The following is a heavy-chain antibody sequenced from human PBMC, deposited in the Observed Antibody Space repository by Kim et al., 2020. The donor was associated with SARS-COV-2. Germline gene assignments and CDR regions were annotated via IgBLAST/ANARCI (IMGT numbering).Heavy chain of an antibody. J-gene: IGHJ3*02. CDR2: IYYSGST. Sequence: SETLSLTCTVSGGSISSSSYYWGWIRQPPGKGLEWIGSIYYSGSTYYNPSLKSRVTISVDTSKNQFSLKLSSVTAADTAVYYCAILAFWSGYPEGPPAFDIWGQGTMVTVSS. D-gene: IGHD3-3*01. V-gene: IGHV4-39*01. CDR3: AILAFWSGYPEGPPAFDI. CDR1: GGSISSSSYY.